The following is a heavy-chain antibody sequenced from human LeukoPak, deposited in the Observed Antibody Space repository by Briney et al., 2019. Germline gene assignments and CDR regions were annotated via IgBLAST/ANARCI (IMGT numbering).Heavy chain of an antibody. CDR2: IYYSGST. CDR3: ATTVTIWAPFGY. D-gene: IGHD4-17*01. J-gene: IGHJ4*02. Sequence: SETLSLTCTVSGGSISSYYWSWIRQPPGKGLEWIGYIYYSGSTNYNPSLKSRVTISVDTSKNQFSLKLSSVTAADTAVYYCATTVTIWAPFGYRGQGTLVTVSS. CDR1: GGSISSYY. V-gene: IGHV4-59*01.